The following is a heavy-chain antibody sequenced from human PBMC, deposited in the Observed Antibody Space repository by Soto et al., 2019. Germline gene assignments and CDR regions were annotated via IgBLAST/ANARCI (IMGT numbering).Heavy chain of an antibody. CDR3: ARGSRIRPGEYYGMDV. CDR1: GDSVSSNSAA. CDR2: TYYRSKWYN. D-gene: IGHD6-6*01. Sequence: SQTLSLTCAISGDSVSSNSAAWNWIRQSPSRGLEWLGRTYYRSKWYNDYAVSVKSRITINPDTSKNQFSLQLNSVTPEDTAVYYCARGSRIRPGEYYGMDVWGQGNTVTVSS. J-gene: IGHJ6*02. V-gene: IGHV6-1*01.